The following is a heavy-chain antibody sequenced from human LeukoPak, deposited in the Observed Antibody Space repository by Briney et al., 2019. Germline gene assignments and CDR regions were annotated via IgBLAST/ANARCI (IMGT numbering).Heavy chain of an antibody. CDR2: INHSGST. D-gene: IGHD3-9*01. CDR1: GGSFSGYY. J-gene: IGHJ3*02. Sequence: SETLSLTCAVYGGSFSGYYWSWIRQPPGKGLEWIGEINHSGSTNYNPSLKSRVTISVDTSKNQFSLKLSSVTAADTAVYYCARGGRRSTSPDILTGRPIWGQGTMVTVSS. V-gene: IGHV4-34*01. CDR3: ARGGRRSTSPDILTGRPI.